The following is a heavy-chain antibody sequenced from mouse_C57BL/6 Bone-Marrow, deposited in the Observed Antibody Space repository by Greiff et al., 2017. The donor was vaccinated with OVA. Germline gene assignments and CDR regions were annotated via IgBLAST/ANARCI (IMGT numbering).Heavy chain of an antibody. CDR3: ARKGDSSGYVWFAY. J-gene: IGHJ3*01. CDR1: GYTFTSYG. CDR2: IYPRSGNT. V-gene: IGHV1-81*01. Sequence: QVQLKESGAELARPGASVKLSCKASGYTFTSYGISWVKQRTGQGLEWIGEIYPRSGNTYYNEKLKGKATLTADKSSSTAYMELRSLTSEDSAVYFGARKGDSSGYVWFAYWGQGTLVTVSA. D-gene: IGHD3-2*02.